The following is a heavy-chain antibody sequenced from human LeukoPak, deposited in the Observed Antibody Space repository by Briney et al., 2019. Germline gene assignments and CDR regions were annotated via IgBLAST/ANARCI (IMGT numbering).Heavy chain of an antibody. J-gene: IGHJ5*02. CDR3: ARLGITIFGVLIASGWFDP. CDR1: GYTFTGYY. V-gene: IGHV1-2*02. D-gene: IGHD3-3*01. Sequence: ASVKVSCKASGYTFTGYYMHWVRQAPGQGLEWMGWINPNSGGTNYAQKFQGGVTMTRDTSISAAYMELSRLRSDDTAVYYCARLGITIFGVLIASGWFDPCGQGTLVTVSS. CDR2: INPNSGGT.